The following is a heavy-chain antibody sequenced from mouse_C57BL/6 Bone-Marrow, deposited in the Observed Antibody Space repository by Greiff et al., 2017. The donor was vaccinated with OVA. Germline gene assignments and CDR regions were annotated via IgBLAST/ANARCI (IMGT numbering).Heavy chain of an antibody. V-gene: IGHV5-16*01. CDR2: INYDGSST. J-gene: IGHJ2*01. D-gene: IGHD1-1*01. Sequence: EVKVVESEGGLVQPGSSMKLSCTASGFTFSDYYMAWVRQVPEKGLEWVANINYDGSSTYYLDSLKSRFIISRDNAKNMLYLQMSSLKSEDTATYYCARVGDYFYFDYWGQGTTLTVSS. CDR3: ARVGDYFYFDY. CDR1: GFTFSDYY.